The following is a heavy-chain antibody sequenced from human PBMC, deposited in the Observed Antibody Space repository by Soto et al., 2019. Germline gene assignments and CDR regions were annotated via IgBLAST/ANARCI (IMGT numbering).Heavy chain of an antibody. Sequence: QVQLQESGPGLVKPSQTLSLTCTVSGGSINSGGSYWSWLRQPPGKGLEWIGYIHYGGSTYYDASLRSRLTTSADTSKKQFSLKLSSVTAADTAVYFCVRSRQSDSSTDYGMDVWGQGTTVTVSS. V-gene: IGHV4-30-4*01. D-gene: IGHD3-22*01. CDR3: VRSRQSDSSTDYGMDV. CDR2: IHYGGST. J-gene: IGHJ6*01. CDR1: GGSINSGGSY.